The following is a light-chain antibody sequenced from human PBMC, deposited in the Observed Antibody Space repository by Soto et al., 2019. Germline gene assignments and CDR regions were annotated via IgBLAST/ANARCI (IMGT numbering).Light chain of an antibody. CDR3: QQYNDWPA. CDR1: QSVSSKF. CDR2: AAS. Sequence: VLPRSSGHRSLSIGEGGDISCRASQSVSSKFLAWYQQKPGQAPRLLIYAASNRATGIPDRFSGSGSGTEFTLTIISLQSEEFAVYYCQQYNDWPAFGPGTKVDIK. V-gene: IGKV3D-15*01. J-gene: IGKJ1*01.